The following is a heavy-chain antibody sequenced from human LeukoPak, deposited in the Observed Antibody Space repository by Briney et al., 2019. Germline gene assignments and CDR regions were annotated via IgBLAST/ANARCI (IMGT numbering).Heavy chain of an antibody. Sequence: SVKVSCKASGGTFSSYAIGWVRQAPGQGLEWMGGIIPIFGTANYAQKFQGRVTITADESTSTAYMELSSLRSEDAAVYYCARAQVVPAVPYFDYWGQGTLVTVSS. D-gene: IGHD2-2*01. V-gene: IGHV1-69*13. CDR2: IIPIFGTA. J-gene: IGHJ4*02. CDR3: ARAQVVPAVPYFDY. CDR1: GGTFSSYA.